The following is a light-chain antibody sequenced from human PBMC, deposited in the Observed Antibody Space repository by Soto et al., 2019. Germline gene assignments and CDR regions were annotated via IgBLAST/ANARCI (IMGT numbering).Light chain of an antibody. V-gene: IGKV3-15*01. CDR3: QQYNDWPLT. CDR1: QSVSSN. Sequence: EIVMTQSPVTLSVSPGERATLSCRASQSVSSNLAWYQQKPGQAPSLLIYGAFTRATGIPARFSGTGSGTEFTLTISSLQSEDFALYYCQQYNDWPLTFGQGTKVEIK. J-gene: IGKJ1*01. CDR2: GAF.